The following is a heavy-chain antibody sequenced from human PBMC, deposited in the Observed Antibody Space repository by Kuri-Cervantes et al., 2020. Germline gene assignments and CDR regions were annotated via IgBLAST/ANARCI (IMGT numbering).Heavy chain of an antibody. J-gene: IGHJ6*03. V-gene: IGHV1-18*01. CDR3: ARTSPNDFWSGYLVCYYYYYMDV. D-gene: IGHD3-3*01. CDR2: ISAYNGNT. Sequence: ASVKVSCKASGYTFTSYGISWVRQAPGQGLEWMGWISAYNGNTNYAQKLQGRVTMTTDTSTSTAYMELSSLRSEDTAVYYCARTSPNDFWSGYLVCYYYYYMDVWGKGTTVTVSS. CDR1: GYTFTSYG.